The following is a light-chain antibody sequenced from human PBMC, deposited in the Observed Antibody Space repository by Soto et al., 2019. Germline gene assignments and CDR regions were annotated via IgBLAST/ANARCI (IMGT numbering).Light chain of an antibody. Sequence: EIVLTQSPATLSLSPGERATLSCRASQTVSSYLAWYQQTPAQDPRILIYDASNRATDIPDRFSGRGSATDFTLTISRLEPEDFAAYYCQQHGSSPPSSTFGQGTKVDIK. J-gene: IGKJ1*01. CDR2: DAS. CDR3: QQHGSSPPSST. V-gene: IGKV3-20*01. CDR1: QTVSSY.